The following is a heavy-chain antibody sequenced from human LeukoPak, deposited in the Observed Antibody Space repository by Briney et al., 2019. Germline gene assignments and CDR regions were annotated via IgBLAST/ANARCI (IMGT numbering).Heavy chain of an antibody. J-gene: IGHJ4*02. CDR2: IYHSGST. V-gene: IGHV4-30-2*01. CDR1: GGSISSGGHS. Sequence: SETLSLTCAVSGGSISSGGHSWSWIRQPPGKGLEWIGYIYHSGSTYYNPSLKSRVTISVDRSKNQFSLKLSSVTAADTAVYYCARGTYYYDSSGYYFDYWGQGTLVTVSS. D-gene: IGHD3-22*01. CDR3: ARGTYYYDSSGYYFDY.